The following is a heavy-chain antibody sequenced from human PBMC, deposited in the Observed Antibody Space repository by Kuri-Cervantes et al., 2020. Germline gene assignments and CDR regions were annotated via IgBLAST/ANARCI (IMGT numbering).Heavy chain of an antibody. CDR3: ARYFAFEYFDY. CDR2: ISWNSGSI. CDR1: GFTFDNYA. J-gene: IGHJ4*02. Sequence: GGSLRLSCAASGFTFDNYAMHWVRQAPGKGLEWVSGISWNSGSIGYADSVRGRFTISRDNAKNSLYLQMNGLRAEDTAVYYCARYFAFEYFDYWGQGTLVTVSS. V-gene: IGHV3-9*01. D-gene: IGHD3-10*01.